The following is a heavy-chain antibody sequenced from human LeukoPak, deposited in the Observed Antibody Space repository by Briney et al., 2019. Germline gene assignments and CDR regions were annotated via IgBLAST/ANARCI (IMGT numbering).Heavy chain of an antibody. CDR3: ESEGRDGYNEIDY. D-gene: IGHD5-24*01. J-gene: IGHJ4*02. Sequence: TSETLSLTCAVYGGSFSGYYWSWIRQPPGKGLEWIGEINHSGSTNYNPSLKSRVTISVDTSKNQFSLKLSSVTAADTAVYYCESEGRDGYNEIDYWGQGTLVTVSS. CDR1: GGSFSGYY. CDR2: INHSGST. V-gene: IGHV4-34*01.